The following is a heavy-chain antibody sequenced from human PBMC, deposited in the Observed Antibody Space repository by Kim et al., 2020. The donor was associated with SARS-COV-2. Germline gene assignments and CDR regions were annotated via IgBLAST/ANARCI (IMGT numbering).Heavy chain of an antibody. CDR1: GFTFSSYA. D-gene: IGHD4-4*01. CDR3: AKGVGNYAFWYFDL. V-gene: IGHV3-23*01. Sequence: GGSLRLSCATSGFTFSSYAMNWVRQAPGKGLEWVSDISGSGGYTNYADSVKGRFTISRDNSKNTLFLQMNSLRAEDTAVYYCAKGVGNYAFWYFDLWGRGTLVTVSS. CDR2: ISGSGGYT. J-gene: IGHJ2*01.